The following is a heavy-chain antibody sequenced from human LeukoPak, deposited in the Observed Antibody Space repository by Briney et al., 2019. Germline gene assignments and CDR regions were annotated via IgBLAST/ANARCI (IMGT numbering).Heavy chain of an antibody. Sequence: GGSLRLSCAASGFTFSDYYMSWIRQAPGKGLEWVSYISSSGSTIYYADSVKGRFTIPRDNAKNSLYLQMNSLRAEDTAVYYCARAAISYYYDSSGFPGTTYYYYYMDVWGKGTTVTVSS. D-gene: IGHD3-22*01. CDR3: ARAAISYYYDSSGFPGTTYYYYYMDV. V-gene: IGHV3-11*04. CDR1: GFTFSDYY. J-gene: IGHJ6*03. CDR2: ISSSGSTI.